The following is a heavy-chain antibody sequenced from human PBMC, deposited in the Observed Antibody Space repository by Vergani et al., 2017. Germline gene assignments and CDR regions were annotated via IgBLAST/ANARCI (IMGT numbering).Heavy chain of an antibody. V-gene: IGHV4-39*01. J-gene: IGHJ6*02. Sequence: QLQLHKSGPGLVKPSETLSLTCTLSGGSISSSSHFWGWLRQPPGKGLEWIGSIYYTGSAYYHPSLKSRVSISVDASKAQFSLRLSSVTAADFAVYYCARHDSGHYDASYYGLDVWGQGTTGTVSS. CDR1: GGSISSSSHF. CDR2: IYYTGSA. CDR3: ARHDSGHYDASYYGLDV. D-gene: IGHD3-16*01.